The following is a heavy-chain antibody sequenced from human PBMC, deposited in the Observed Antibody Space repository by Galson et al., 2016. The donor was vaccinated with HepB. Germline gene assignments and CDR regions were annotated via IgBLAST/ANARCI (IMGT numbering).Heavy chain of an antibody. CDR2: ISYIGST. D-gene: IGHD5-18*01. CDR1: GGSISSYY. Sequence: ETLSLTCTVSGGSISSYYWSWIRQPPGKGLEWIGSISYIGSTNYNPYLKSRLTISGDTSKNQFSLKLSSVTAADTAVYYCARVTTYSYGYFYGMDVWGQGTTVTVSS. CDR3: ARVTTYSYGYFYGMDV. V-gene: IGHV4-59*01. J-gene: IGHJ6*02.